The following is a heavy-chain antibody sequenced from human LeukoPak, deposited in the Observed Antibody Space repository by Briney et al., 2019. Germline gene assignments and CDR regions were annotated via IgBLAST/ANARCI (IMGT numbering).Heavy chain of an antibody. CDR2: ISAYNGNT. CDR3: ARELLELRFLEWLTTPRQYYYYGMDV. Sequence: ASVKVSCKASGYTFTSYGISWVRQAPGQGLEWMGWISAYNGNTDYAQKLQGRVTMTTDTSTSTAYMELRSLRSDDTAVYYCARELLELRFLEWLTTPRQYYYYGMDVWGQGTTVTVSS. D-gene: IGHD3-3*01. J-gene: IGHJ6*02. CDR1: GYTFTSYG. V-gene: IGHV1-18*01.